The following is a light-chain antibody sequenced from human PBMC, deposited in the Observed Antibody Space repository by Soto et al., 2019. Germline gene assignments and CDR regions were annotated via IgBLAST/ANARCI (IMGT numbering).Light chain of an antibody. CDR1: QGISSW. J-gene: IGKJ2*01. CDR2: AAS. CDR3: QQANSFPPT. Sequence: DIQMTQSPSSVSASVGDRVTITCRASQGISSWLDWYQQKPGKAPKLLIYAASSLQSGGPSRFSGSGSGTDFTLTISSLQPEDFATYYCQQANSFPPTFGQGTKLEIK. V-gene: IGKV1D-12*01.